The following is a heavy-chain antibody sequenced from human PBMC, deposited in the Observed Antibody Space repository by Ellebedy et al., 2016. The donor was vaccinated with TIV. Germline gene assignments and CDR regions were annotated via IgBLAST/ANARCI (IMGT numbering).Heavy chain of an antibody. Sequence: MPSETLSLTCTVSGGSISSYYWGWIRQPPGKGLEWIESIYYSGTAYYNPSLNSRVTISVDTSKNQFSLKLSSVTAADTAVYYCASGEVVVSAAAGACFDYWGQGTLVTVSS. V-gene: IGHV4-39*01. J-gene: IGHJ4*02. CDR3: ASGEVVVSAAAGACFDY. CDR1: GGSISSYY. D-gene: IGHD2-15*01. CDR2: IYYSGTA.